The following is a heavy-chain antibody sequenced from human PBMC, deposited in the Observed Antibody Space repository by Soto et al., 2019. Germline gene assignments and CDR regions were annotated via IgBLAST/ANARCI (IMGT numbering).Heavy chain of an antibody. CDR1: GYTFTSYY. J-gene: IGHJ4*02. Sequence: QVHLVQSGAEVKKPGASVQVSCKASGYTFTSYYIHWVRQAPGQGLEWMGRINPSDSSTIYAQNFQGRVTVTRDTSTSTVYMERSTLRSDDTAVYYCARDGHKWDFDYWGQGTLVTVSS. CDR3: ARDGHKWDFDY. V-gene: IGHV1-46*01. D-gene: IGHD1-26*01. CDR2: INPSDSST.